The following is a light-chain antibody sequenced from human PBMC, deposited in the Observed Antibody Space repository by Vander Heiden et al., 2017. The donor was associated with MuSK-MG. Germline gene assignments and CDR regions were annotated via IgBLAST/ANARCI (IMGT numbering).Light chain of an antibody. CDR2: KES. V-gene: IGLV3-1*01. CDR3: QAWDSSNGV. J-gene: IGLJ3*02. CDR1: KVGDKY. Sequence: SYALTQPPSVSVSPAPTASIPCSGDKVGDKYACWHQQKPGQYHVLVIYKESKRTAGRRDRFSASNSGTTATLTMGGTKERDDDDYDWQAWDSSNGVFGGGTKLTVL.